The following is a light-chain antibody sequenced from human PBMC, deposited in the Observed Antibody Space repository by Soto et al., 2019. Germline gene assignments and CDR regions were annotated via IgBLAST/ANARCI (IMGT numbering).Light chain of an antibody. CDR2: DAS. Sequence: ELVLTQSPGTLSLSPGESATLSCRASQSVRDSLLAWYQQKPGQPPRLLVYDASTRATATPERFSGSGSGTNFTLTISRLEPEDFAVYYCQQYGSSPRTFGQGTKVDI. V-gene: IGKV3-20*01. CDR3: QQYGSSPRT. CDR1: QSVRDSL. J-gene: IGKJ1*01.